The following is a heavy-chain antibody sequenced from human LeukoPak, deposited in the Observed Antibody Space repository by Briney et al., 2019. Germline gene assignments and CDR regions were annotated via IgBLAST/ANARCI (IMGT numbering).Heavy chain of an antibody. J-gene: IGHJ4*02. D-gene: IGHD6-19*01. Sequence: GGSLRLSCAASGFTFTSYGMHWVRQAPGKGLEWVAVIWYDGSNKYYADSVKGRFTISRDNSKNTLYLQMNSLRAEDTAVYYCAKLFGGWYSSGWYGDYWGQGTLATVSS. CDR1: GFTFTSYG. CDR3: AKLFGGWYSSGWYGDY. CDR2: IWYDGSNK. V-gene: IGHV3-33*06.